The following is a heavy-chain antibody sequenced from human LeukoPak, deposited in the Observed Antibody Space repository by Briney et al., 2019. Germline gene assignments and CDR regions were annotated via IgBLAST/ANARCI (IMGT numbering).Heavy chain of an antibody. CDR3: ARDLWARHHCSGGSCYSFPTDAFDI. CDR2: IILIFGTA. V-gene: IGHV1-69*05. D-gene: IGHD2-15*01. CDR1: GGTFSSYA. J-gene: IGHJ3*02. Sequence: ASVKVSCKASGGTFSSYAISWVRQAPGQGLEWVGGIILIFGTANYAQKLQGRVTMTTDTSTSTAYMELRSLRSDDTAVYYCARDLWARHHCSGGSCYSFPTDAFDIWGQGTMVTVSS.